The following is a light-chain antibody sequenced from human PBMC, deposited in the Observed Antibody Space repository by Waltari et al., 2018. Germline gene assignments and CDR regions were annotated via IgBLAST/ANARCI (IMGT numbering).Light chain of an antibody. J-gene: IGLJ3*02. CDR2: NSF. V-gene: IGLV1-40*01. CDR1: SSNIGAGYD. Sequence: QSVLTQPPSVSEAPGHRVTISCTGSSSNIGAGYDVHWYQRLPGAAPKLLIYNSFNRPSGVPDRFSGSKSGMSASLAITGLQAEDEADYYCQSYDNRLYGTRVFGGGTKLTVL. CDR3: QSYDNRLYGTRV.